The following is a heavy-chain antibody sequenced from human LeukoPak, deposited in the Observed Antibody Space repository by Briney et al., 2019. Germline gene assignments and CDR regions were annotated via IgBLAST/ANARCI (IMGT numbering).Heavy chain of an antibody. J-gene: IGHJ4*02. CDR2: VYYNGIT. D-gene: IGHD4-11*01. Sequence: PSETLSLTCTVSGGPIFSSPFYWGSIRQPPGKGLEWIASVYYNGITYYNPSLKSRVTISVDTSKNQFALKVTSVTAADTAIYYCARLMTTVATWGQGTLVTVSS. V-gene: IGHV4-39*01. CDR3: ARLMTTVAT. CDR1: GGPIFSSPFY.